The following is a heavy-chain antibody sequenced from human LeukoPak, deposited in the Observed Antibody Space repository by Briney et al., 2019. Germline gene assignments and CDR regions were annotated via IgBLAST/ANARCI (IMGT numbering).Heavy chain of an antibody. D-gene: IGHD5-24*01. J-gene: IGHJ4*02. V-gene: IGHV3-21*01. Sequence: GGSLRLSCAASGFTFSSYSMNWVRQAPGKGLEWVSSISRSSSYIFYADSVKGRFTISRDNAKDSLYLQMNSLRAEDTAVYYCARGIRLQRGEDYFDYWGQGTLVTVSS. CDR3: ARGIRLQRGEDYFDY. CDR1: GFTFSSYS. CDR2: ISRSSSYI.